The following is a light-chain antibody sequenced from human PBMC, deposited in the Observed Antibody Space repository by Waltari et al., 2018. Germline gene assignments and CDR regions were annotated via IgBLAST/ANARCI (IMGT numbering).Light chain of an antibody. CDR2: DVT. J-gene: IGLJ3*02. CDR1: STDFGANKY. Sequence: QPALTQPASVSGSPGQSITISCSGSSTDFGANKYVSWYQQHPGRAPKVVIYDVTKRPSGISDRFSGSESDSAASLTISGLQPEDEADYYCSSRTTSITWVFGGGTKLTVL. CDR3: SSRTTSITWV. V-gene: IGLV2-14*03.